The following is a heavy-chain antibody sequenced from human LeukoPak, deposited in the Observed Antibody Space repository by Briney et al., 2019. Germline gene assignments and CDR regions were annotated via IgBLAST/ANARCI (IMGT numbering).Heavy chain of an antibody. V-gene: IGHV3-23*01. Sequence: GGSLRLSCAASGFTFGGSAMSWVRQAPGKGLEWISDISGAGRETYYADSVKGRFTISRDNSKNTLYLQLNNLGAEDTAVYFCAKIDSPRVGWRAPFDYWGQGTLVTVSS. CDR3: AKIDSPRVGWRAPFDY. J-gene: IGHJ4*02. D-gene: IGHD6-19*01. CDR2: ISGAGRET. CDR1: GFTFGGSA.